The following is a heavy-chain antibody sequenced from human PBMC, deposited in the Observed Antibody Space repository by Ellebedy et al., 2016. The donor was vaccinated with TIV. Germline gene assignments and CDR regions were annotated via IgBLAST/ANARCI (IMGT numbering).Heavy chain of an antibody. D-gene: IGHD3-16*01. V-gene: IGHV3-7*01. Sequence: GESLKISCAASGFAFSSYWMSWVRQAPGKGLEWVANINQHGGEKYYGDSLKGRFTISRDNAKRKLDLQMNGLRAEDTAIYYCATDGSYGDYVSPTHALEIWGQGTLVTVSP. CDR1: GFAFSSYW. CDR2: INQHGGEK. J-gene: IGHJ3*02. CDR3: ATDGSYGDYVSPTHALEI.